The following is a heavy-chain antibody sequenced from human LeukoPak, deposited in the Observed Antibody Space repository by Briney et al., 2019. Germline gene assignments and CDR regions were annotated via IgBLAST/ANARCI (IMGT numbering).Heavy chain of an antibody. Sequence: ASVKVSCKASGYTLTGYYMHWVRQAPGQGLEWMGWINPKSGGTNYAQKFQGRVTMTRDTSISTAYMEVSRMTSDDTAVYYCATSGGTSGPELDYWGQGTLVTVSS. CDR1: GYTLTGYY. CDR2: INPKSGGT. V-gene: IGHV1-2*02. CDR3: ATSGGTSGPELDY. D-gene: IGHD3-3*01. J-gene: IGHJ4*02.